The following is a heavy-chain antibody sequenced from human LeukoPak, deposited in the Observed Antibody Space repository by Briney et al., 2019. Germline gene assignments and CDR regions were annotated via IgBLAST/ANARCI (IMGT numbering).Heavy chain of an antibody. V-gene: IGHV3-33*01. CDR2: IWYDGSKK. CDR3: ARVGGSYGYFFDY. CDR1: GFTFNSYG. Sequence: GGSLRLSCAASGFTFNSYGMHWVRQAPGKGLEWVAVIWYDGSKKYYADSVKGRFTISRDNSKNTLYLQMNSLGAEDTAVYYCARVGGSYGYFFDYWGQGTLVTVSS. J-gene: IGHJ4*02. D-gene: IGHD1-26*01.